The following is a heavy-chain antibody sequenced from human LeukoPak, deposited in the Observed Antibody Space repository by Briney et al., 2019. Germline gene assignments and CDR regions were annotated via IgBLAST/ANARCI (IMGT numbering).Heavy chain of an antibody. J-gene: IGHJ4*02. CDR1: GFTFSSFP. CDR2: ITGSGGST. CDR3: ARVGIYKRVVRGVLLY. D-gene: IGHD3-10*01. Sequence: QTGGSLRLSCAASGFTFSSFPMTWVRLAPGKGLEWVSTITGSGGSTYYAESVKGRFTISRDNAKNSLYLQMNSLRAEDTALYFCARVGIYKRVVRGVLLYWGQGTLVTVSS. V-gene: IGHV3-23*01.